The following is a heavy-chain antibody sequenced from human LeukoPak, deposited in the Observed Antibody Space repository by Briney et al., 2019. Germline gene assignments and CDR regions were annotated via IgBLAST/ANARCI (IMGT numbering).Heavy chain of an antibody. CDR1: GFTFSSYW. CDR2: INSDGSST. CDR3: AKSVATSPLDY. Sequence: PGGSLRLSCAASGFTFSSYWMHWVRQAPGKGLVWVSRINSDGSSTSYADSVKGRFTISRDNAKNTLYLQMNSLRAEDTAVYYCAKSVATSPLDYWGQGTLVAVSS. V-gene: IGHV3-74*01. J-gene: IGHJ4*02.